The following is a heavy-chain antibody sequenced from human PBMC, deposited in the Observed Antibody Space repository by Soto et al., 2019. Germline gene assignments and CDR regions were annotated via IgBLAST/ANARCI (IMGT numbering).Heavy chain of an antibody. CDR2: IYYSGST. J-gene: IGHJ4*02. D-gene: IGHD2-2*01. V-gene: IGHV4-59*01. CDR3: ARLDCSSTSCLYDFDD. CDR1: GGSISSYY. Sequence: SETLFLTCTVSGGSISSYYWSWIRQPPGKGLKWIGYIYYSGSTNYNPSLKSRVTISVDTSKNQFSLKLSSVTAADTAVYYCARLDCSSTSCLYDFDDWGQGTLVTVSS.